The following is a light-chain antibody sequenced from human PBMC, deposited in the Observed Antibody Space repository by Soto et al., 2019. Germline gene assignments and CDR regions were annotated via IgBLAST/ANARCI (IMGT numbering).Light chain of an antibody. CDR2: GAS. CDR3: QQYGTTPYT. V-gene: IGKV3-20*01. Sequence: IVLTQSPGTLSSSPGERATLSCRASQSVNTRYLAWYQQKPGQAPRLLIFGASSLATGVPDRFSGSGSGTDFTLTIRRLEPGDFAVYYCQQYGTTPYTFGPGTKLEI. J-gene: IGKJ2*01. CDR1: QSVNTRY.